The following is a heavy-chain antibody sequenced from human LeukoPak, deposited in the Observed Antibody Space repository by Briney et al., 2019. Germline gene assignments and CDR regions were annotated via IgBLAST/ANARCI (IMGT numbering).Heavy chain of an antibody. CDR1: GGSISSGGYS. V-gene: IGHV4-30-2*01. CDR3: ARAPMVRGVIIGWFDP. CDR2: IDHSGST. J-gene: IGHJ5*02. D-gene: IGHD3-10*01. Sequence: PSQTLALTCAVSGGSISSGGYSWSWIRQPPGKGLEWIGYIDHSGSTYYNPSLKSRVTISVDWSKNQFYLKLSSVTAADTAVYYCARAPMVRGVIIGWFDPWGQGTLVTVSS.